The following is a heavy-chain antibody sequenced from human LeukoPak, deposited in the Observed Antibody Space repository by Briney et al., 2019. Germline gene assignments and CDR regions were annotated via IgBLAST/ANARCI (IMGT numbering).Heavy chain of an antibody. D-gene: IGHD5-12*01. CDR3: AKDDDWLRFEH. CDR2: ISYDGSNK. CDR1: GFTFSSYA. J-gene: IGHJ4*02. V-gene: IGHV3-30*04. Sequence: PVGSLRLSCAASGFTFSSYAMHWVRQAPGKGLEWVAVISYDGSNKYYADSVKGRFTISRDNSNHMLYLQMNSLIAEDTAIYYCAKDDDWLRFEHWGRGTPVSVSS.